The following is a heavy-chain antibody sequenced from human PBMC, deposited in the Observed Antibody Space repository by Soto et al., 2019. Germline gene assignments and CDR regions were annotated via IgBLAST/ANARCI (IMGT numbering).Heavy chain of an antibody. CDR3: ARTSKLWREFDA. V-gene: IGHV3-53*04. CDR2: VYSGGST. CDR1: GFTVTSNN. D-gene: IGHD1-1*01. Sequence: EVQLEESGGDLVQPGGSLRLSCAASGFTVTSNNMVWVRQVPGRGLEWVAVVYSGGSTYYGDSVKGRFTISRDTGKNTMYLQMNNLRREDTAVYYCARTSKLWREFDAWGQGTLVTVSS. J-gene: IGHJ5*02.